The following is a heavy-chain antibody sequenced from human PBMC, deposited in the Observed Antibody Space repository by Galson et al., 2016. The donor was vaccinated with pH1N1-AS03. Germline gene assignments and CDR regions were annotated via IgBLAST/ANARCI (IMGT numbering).Heavy chain of an antibody. CDR3: ARPRGESSSWYPFDH. J-gene: IGHJ4*02. V-gene: IGHV4-59*08. CDR2: IYYSGST. Sequence: TLSLPCNVSGGSISSYYWSWIRQPPGKRPEWIGYIYYSGSTKYNPSLKSRVTISVDTSKNQFSLKLTSVTAADTAVYYCARPRGESSSWYPFDHWGQGTLVTVS. D-gene: IGHD6-13*01. CDR1: GGSISSYY.